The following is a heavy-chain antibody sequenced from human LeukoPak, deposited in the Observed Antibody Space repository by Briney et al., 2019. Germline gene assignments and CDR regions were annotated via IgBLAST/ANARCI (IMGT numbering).Heavy chain of an antibody. CDR3: AKDRDYDFWSGAAWFDP. J-gene: IGHJ5*02. CDR2: ISGSGGST. CDR1: GFTFSSYA. V-gene: IGHV3-23*01. D-gene: IGHD3-3*01. Sequence: PGGSLRLSCAASGFTFSSYAMSWVRQAPGKGLEWASAISGSGGSTYYADSVKGRFTISRDNSKNTLYLQMNSLRAEDTAVYYCAKDRDYDFWSGAAWFDPWGQGTLVTVSS.